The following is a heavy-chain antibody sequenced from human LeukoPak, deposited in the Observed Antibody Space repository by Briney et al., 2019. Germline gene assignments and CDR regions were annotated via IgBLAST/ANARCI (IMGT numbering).Heavy chain of an antibody. CDR3: ARDPYSGNYGNYYYYYMDV. V-gene: IGHV3-21*01. J-gene: IGHJ6*03. D-gene: IGHD1-26*01. CDR1: GFTFSSYE. Sequence: GGSLRLSCAASGFTFSSYEMNWVRQAPGRALEWVSSITSSGTYIFYADSVKGQFTISRDNAKNSLYLQMNSLGPEDTAVYYCARDPYSGNYGNYYYYYMDVWGKGTTVTISS. CDR2: ITSSGTYI.